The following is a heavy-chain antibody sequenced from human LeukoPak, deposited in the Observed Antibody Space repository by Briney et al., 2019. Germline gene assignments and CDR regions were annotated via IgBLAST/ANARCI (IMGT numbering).Heavy chain of an antibody. V-gene: IGHV4-59*08. CDR1: GSISSYY. J-gene: IGHJ4*02. Sequence: SETLSLTCIVSGSISSYYWTWIRQPPGKGLEWIGHSYFTGNPNYNPSLQSRVTISVDPPKNQFSLKLTSVTAADTAVYYCAALLATVAWETFDNWGQGILVTVSS. D-gene: IGHD4-23*01. CDR3: AALLATVAWETFDN. CDR2: SYFTGNP.